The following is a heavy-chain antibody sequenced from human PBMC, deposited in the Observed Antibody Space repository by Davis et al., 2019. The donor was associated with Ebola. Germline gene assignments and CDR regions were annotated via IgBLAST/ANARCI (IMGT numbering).Heavy chain of an antibody. CDR3: AKDRAVLIWAEEAY. V-gene: IGHV3-7*03. Sequence: GESLKISCAASGFTFSSYWMSWVRQAPGKGLEWVANIKQDGSEKYYVDSVKGRFTISRDNSKHTLYLQMNSLRAEDTAVYYCAKDRAVLIWAEEAYWGQGTLVTVSS. D-gene: IGHD3-10*01. CDR2: IKQDGSEK. CDR1: GFTFSSYW. J-gene: IGHJ4*02.